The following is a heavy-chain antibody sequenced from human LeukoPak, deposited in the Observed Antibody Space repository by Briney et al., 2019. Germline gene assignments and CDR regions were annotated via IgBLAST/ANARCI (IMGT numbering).Heavy chain of an antibody. D-gene: IGHD3-10*01. CDR2: IKQDGSGK. CDR3: VRGSSGTAVRGVSWAWFDP. Sequence: PGWSLTLSRVPSGLSFSNYLILEVHPAPGKGLEWVANIKQDGSGKYFVDSVKGRFTISRDNVKNSLYLQMNSLRAEDTAVYYCVRGSSGTAVRGVSWAWFDPWGQGTLVTVSS. J-gene: IGHJ5*02. CDR1: GLSFSNYL. V-gene: IGHV3-7*05.